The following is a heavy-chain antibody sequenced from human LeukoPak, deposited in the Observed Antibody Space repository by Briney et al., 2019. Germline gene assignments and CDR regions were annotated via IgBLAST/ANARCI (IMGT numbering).Heavy chain of an antibody. J-gene: IGHJ4*02. CDR3: ARDLTVYRPNPLYHFDY. CDR1: GFTVSSNF. CDR2: IYPGGDT. V-gene: IGHV3-66*01. D-gene: IGHD1-14*01. Sequence: QPGGSLRLSCAVSGFTVSSNFMSWVRQAPGKGLEWVSVIYPGGDTYYTDSVKGRFTISRDNSKNTLSLQMNSLRAEDTAVYYCARDLTVYRPNPLYHFDYWGQGTLVTVSS.